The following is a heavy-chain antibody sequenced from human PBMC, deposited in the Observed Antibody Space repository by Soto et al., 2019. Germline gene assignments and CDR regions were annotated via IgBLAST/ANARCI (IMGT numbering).Heavy chain of an antibody. V-gene: IGHV3-30-3*01. CDR3: ARGGSGWYMDY. CDR1: GFTFSSYA. J-gene: IGHJ4*02. CDR2: ISYDGSNK. D-gene: IGHD6-19*01. Sequence: QVQLVESGGGVVQPGRSLRLSCAASGFTFSSYAMHWVRQAPGKGLEWVAVISYDGSNKYYADSVKGRFTISRDNSKNTLYLQMNSLRAEDTAVYYCARGGSGWYMDYWGQGPLVTVSS.